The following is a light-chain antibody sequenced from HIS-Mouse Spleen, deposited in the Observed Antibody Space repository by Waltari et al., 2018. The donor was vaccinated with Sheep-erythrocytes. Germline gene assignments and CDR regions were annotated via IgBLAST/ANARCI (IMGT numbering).Light chain of an antibody. CDR3: QQSYSTPPT. CDR1: QSISSY. Sequence: DIQMTQSPSSLSASVGDRVTITCRASQSISSYLNWYQQKPGKAPKLLIYAASSLRSGVPARYSGRRSGTEFTLTISSLQPEDFATDDCQQSYSTPPTVGGGTKVEIK. J-gene: IGKJ4*01. CDR2: AAS. V-gene: IGKV1-39*01.